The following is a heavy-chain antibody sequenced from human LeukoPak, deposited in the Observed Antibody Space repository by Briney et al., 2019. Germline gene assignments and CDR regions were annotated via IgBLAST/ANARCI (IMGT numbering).Heavy chain of an antibody. J-gene: IGHJ4*02. CDR3: AKDRTQIATYYFDY. D-gene: IGHD2/OR15-2a*01. CDR1: GFTFSSYS. CDR2: ISSSGGVT. V-gene: IGHV3-23*01. Sequence: GGSLRLSCAASGFTFSSYSMTWVRQAPGKGLEWVSSISSSGGVTYYADSVKGRFTISRDNSKNTLYLQMNSLRSEDTAVYFCAKDRTQIATYYFDYWGQGTLVTVSS.